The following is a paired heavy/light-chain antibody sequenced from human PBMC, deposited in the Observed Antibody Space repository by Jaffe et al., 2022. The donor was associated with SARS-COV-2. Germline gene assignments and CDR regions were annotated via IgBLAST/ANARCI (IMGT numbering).Light chain of an antibody. CDR3: QQYYGSPLS. CDR1: QSVLYSSNNENY. Sequence: DIVMTQSPDSLTVSLGERATINCTSSQSVLYSSNNENYLAWYQQKPGQPPKLLIYWASTRESGVPDRFSGSGSGTDFTLTISSLQAEDVAVYYCQQYYGSPLSFGGGTKVEIK. CDR2: WAS. J-gene: IGKJ4*01. V-gene: IGKV4-1*01.
Heavy chain of an antibody. V-gene: IGHV3-73*02. Sequence: EVQLVESGGALVQPGGSLKLSCAASGFIFSASAIHWVRQASGKGLEWVGRIRNKGNSYATAYAASVRGRFTISRDDLKKTAYLQMNSLKTEDTAVYYCTRLEETGTISEAFDIWGQGTVVTVSS. CDR3: TRLEETGTISEAFDI. CDR2: IRNKGNSYAT. J-gene: IGHJ3*02. D-gene: IGHD1-1*01. CDR1: GFIFSASA.